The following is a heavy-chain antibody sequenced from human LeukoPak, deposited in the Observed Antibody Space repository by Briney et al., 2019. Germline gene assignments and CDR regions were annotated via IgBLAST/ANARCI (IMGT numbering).Heavy chain of an antibody. V-gene: IGHV4-59*01. CDR1: GGSISSYY. CDR3: ARVEYSGSYSP. D-gene: IGHD1-26*01. CDR2: IYYSGST. Sequence: MPSETLSLTCTVSGGSISSYYWSWIRQPPGKGLEWIGYIYYSGSTNYNPSLKSRVTISVDTSKNQFSLKLSSVTAADTAVYYCARVEYSGSYSPWGQGTLVTVSS. J-gene: IGHJ5*02.